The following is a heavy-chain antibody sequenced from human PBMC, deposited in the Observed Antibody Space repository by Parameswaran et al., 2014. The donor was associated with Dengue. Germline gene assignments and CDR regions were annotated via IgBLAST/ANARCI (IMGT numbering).Heavy chain of an antibody. D-gene: IGHD2-2*01. Sequence: VRQAPGKGLEWVAVIWYDGSNKYYADSVKGRFTISRDNSKNTLYLQMNSLRAEDTAVYYCARDRCSSTSCYYYYGMDVWGQGTTVTVSS. J-gene: IGHJ6*02. V-gene: IGHV3-33*01. CDR3: ARDRCSSTSCYYYYGMDV. CDR2: IWYDGSNK.